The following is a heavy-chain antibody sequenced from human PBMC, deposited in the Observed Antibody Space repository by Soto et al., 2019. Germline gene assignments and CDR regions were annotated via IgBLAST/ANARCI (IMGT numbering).Heavy chain of an antibody. D-gene: IGHD6-13*01. V-gene: IGHV3-33*01. CDR2: IWYDGSNK. J-gene: IGHJ4*02. CDR3: ARGHSSRWYEVPGY. Sequence: QVQLVESGGGVVQPGRSLRLSCAASGFTFSSYGMYWVRQAPGKGLEWVALIWYDGSNKYYADSVKGRFTISRDNSKNTVYLQMNSLRAEDTAMYYCARGHSSRWYEVPGYWGQGTLVTVSS. CDR1: GFTFSSYG.